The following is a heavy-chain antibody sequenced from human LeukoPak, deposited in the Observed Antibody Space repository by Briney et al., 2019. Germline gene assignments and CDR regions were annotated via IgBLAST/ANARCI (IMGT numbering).Heavy chain of an antibody. D-gene: IGHD3-9*01. Sequence: ASVKVSCKASGGTFSSYAISWVRQAPGQGLEWMGGIIPIFGTANYAQKFQGRVTITADESTSTAYMELSSLRSEDTAVYYCAGARLRYFDWSARQQSDYYFDYWGQGTLVTVSS. V-gene: IGHV1-69*13. CDR3: AGARLRYFDWSARQQSDYYFDY. CDR2: IIPIFGTA. CDR1: GGTFSSYA. J-gene: IGHJ4*02.